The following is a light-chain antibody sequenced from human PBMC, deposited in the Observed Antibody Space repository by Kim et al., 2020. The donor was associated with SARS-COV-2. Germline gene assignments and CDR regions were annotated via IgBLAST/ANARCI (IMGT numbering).Light chain of an antibody. CDR3: SSYAGNNNLV. CDR2: EVY. J-gene: IGLJ2*01. V-gene: IGLV2-8*01. CDR1: SSDVGGDDY. Sequence: GQSVTISGTGTSSDVGGDDYVSWYQQHPGKAPNLIIYEVYKWPSGVPNRFSGSKSGNTASLTVSGLQADDEADYYCSSYAGNNNLVFGGGTQLTVL.